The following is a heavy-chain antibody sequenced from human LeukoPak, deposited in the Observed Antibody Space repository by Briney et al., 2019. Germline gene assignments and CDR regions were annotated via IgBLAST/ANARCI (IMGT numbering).Heavy chain of an antibody. CDR1: GGSISSYY. Sequence: SETLSLTCTVSGGSISSYYWSWIRQPPGKGLEWIGYVYYSGTTNYNPSLKSRVTISVDTSKNQFSLKLTSVTAADTAVYYCARGGKWLQIDYWGQGTLVTVSS. J-gene: IGHJ4*02. D-gene: IGHD5-24*01. CDR3: ARGGKWLQIDY. CDR2: VYYSGTT. V-gene: IGHV4-59*01.